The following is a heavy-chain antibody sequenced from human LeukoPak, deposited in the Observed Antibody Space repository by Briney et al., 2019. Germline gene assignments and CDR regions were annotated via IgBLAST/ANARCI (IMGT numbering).Heavy chain of an antibody. CDR1: GYSFTSYW. J-gene: IGHJ4*02. CDR2: IYPGDSDT. V-gene: IGHV5-51*01. D-gene: IGHD3-22*01. Sequence: GESLKISCKGSGYSFTSYWIGWVRQMAGKGLEWMGTIYPGDSDTRYSPSFQGQVTISADKSISTAYLQWSSLKASDTAMYYCARTGRGYYGSSGPFDYWGQGTLVTVSS. CDR3: ARTGRGYYGSSGPFDY.